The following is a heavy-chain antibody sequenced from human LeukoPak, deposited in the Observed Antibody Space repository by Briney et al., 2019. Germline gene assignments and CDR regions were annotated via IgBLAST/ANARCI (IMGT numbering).Heavy chain of an antibody. Sequence: LSGGSLRLSCATSGFSFSRNWLSWVRQAPGKGLEWLSYISSTGDTIYYADSVRGRLTISRDNGKNSLFLQFYSLRVEDTAVYLCVRGPLLGGIIDRSYRFDYWGRGTPVTVSS. CDR3: VRGPLLGGIIDRSYRFDY. CDR2: ISSTGDTI. CDR1: GFSFSRNW. D-gene: IGHD1-26*01. J-gene: IGHJ4*02. V-gene: IGHV3-48*03.